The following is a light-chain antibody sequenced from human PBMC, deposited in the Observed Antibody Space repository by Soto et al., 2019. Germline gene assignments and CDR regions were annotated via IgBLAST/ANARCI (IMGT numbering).Light chain of an antibody. CDR3: LQDYNYPLT. V-gene: IGKV1-6*01. J-gene: IGKJ4*01. CDR1: LGIKNN. CDR2: AAS. Sequence: AIQMTQSPSSLSASVGDRVTITCRASLGIKNNLGWYQQKPGKAPKLLIYAASSLQSGVPSRFSGSGSGTDFTLTISSLQPEDFATYYCLQDYNYPLTFGGGTKVEI.